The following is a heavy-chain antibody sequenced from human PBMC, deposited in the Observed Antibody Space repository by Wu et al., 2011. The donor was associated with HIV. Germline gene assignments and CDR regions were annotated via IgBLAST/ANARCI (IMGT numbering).Heavy chain of an antibody. J-gene: IGHJ5*02. CDR3: ARGRRVIPAADNNWFDP. V-gene: IGHV1-69*18. CDR1: GYTFTDYY. Sequence: QVQLVQSGAEVKKPGASVNVSCKASGYTFTDYYVHWVRQVPGQGLEWMGRITPVFGTTDYAQKFQGRVTITADDFATTVYMDLNRLTPEDTAVYFCARGRRVIPAADNNWFDPWGQGTLVTVSS. D-gene: IGHD2-2*01. CDR2: ITPVFGTT.